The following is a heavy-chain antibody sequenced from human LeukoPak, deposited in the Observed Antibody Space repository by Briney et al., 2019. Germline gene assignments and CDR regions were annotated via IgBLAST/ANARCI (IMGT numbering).Heavy chain of an antibody. CDR1: GFTFSSYA. Sequence: PGGYLRLSCAASGFTFSSYAMSWVRQAPGKGLEWVSAISGSGGSTYYADSVKGRFSISRDNSKNTLYLQMNSLRAEDTAVYYCAKGLVVGFDYWGQGTLVTVSS. CDR2: ISGSGGST. V-gene: IGHV3-23*01. D-gene: IGHD2-15*01. J-gene: IGHJ4*02. CDR3: AKGLVVGFDY.